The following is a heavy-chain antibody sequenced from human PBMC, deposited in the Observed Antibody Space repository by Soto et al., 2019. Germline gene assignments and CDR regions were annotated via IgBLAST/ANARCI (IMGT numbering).Heavy chain of an antibody. J-gene: IGHJ6*02. CDR3: ARAKGYCISTSCYVYYYYGMDV. V-gene: IGHV1-8*01. CDR2: MNPNSGNT. CDR1: GYTFASYD. D-gene: IGHD2-2*01. Sequence: ASVKVSCKASGYTFASYDCNWVRQAPGQGLEWMGWMNPNSGNTGYAQKFQGRVTMTRNTSISTAYMELSSSVTAADTAVYYCARAKGYCISTSCYVYYYYGMDVWGQGTTVTVSS.